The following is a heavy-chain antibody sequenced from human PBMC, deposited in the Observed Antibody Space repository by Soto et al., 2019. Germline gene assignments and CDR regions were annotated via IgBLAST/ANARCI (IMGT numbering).Heavy chain of an antibody. Sequence: QVPLVESGGGVVQPGRSLKLSCAASGITFDTYVMHWVRQAPGKGLEWVALIWYDGSNIKYYADSVKGRFTISRDNSKSTLYLQMNSLRAEDTAVYYCAKESDAFDIWGQGTMVTVSS. CDR3: AKESDAFDI. CDR2: IWYDGSNIK. V-gene: IGHV3-33*06. CDR1: GITFDTYV. J-gene: IGHJ3*02.